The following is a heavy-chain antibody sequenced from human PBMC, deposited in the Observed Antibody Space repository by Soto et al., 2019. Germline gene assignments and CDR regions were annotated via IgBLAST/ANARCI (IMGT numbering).Heavy chain of an antibody. CDR1: GGSISSYY. V-gene: IGHV4-59*08. CDR3: ARTASGDCSGGSCYHDAFDI. J-gene: IGHJ3*02. CDR2: IYYSGST. Sequence: QVQLQESGPGLVKPSETLSLTCTVSGGSISSYYWSWIRQPPGKGLEWIGYIYYSGSTNYNPSLKRRVTISVDTSKNQFSLKLSSVTAADTAVYYCARTASGDCSGGSCYHDAFDIWGKGTMVTVSS. D-gene: IGHD2-15*01.